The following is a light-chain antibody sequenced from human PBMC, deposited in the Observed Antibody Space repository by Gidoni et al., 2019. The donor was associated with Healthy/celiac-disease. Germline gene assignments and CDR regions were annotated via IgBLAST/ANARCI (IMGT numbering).Light chain of an antibody. J-gene: IGKJ4*01. Sequence: EIVLTQSPATLSLSPGERATLPCRARQSVSSYLAWYQQKPGQAPRLLIYDASNRATGIPARFSGSGSGTDFTLTISSLEPEDFAVYYCQQRSNWPRALTFGGGTKVEIK. CDR1: QSVSSY. V-gene: IGKV3-11*01. CDR2: DAS. CDR3: QQRSNWPRALT.